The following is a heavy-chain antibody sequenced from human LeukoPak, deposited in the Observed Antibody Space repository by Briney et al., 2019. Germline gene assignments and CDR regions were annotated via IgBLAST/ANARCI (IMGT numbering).Heavy chain of an antibody. CDR1: GFTFDDYA. J-gene: IGHJ3*02. CDR3: AKARGSSGWYLAFDI. Sequence: GGSLRLSCAASGFTFDDYAMHWVRQAPGKGLEWVSGISWNSGSIGYADSVKGRFTISRDNAKNSLYLQMNSLRAEDTALYYCAKARGSSGWYLAFDIWGQGTMVTVSS. D-gene: IGHD6-19*01. V-gene: IGHV3-9*01. CDR2: ISWNSGSI.